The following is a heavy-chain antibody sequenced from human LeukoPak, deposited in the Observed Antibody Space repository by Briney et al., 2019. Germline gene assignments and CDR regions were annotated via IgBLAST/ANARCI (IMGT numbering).Heavy chain of an antibody. J-gene: IGHJ3*02. CDR1: GFTFSSYA. CDR2: ISYDGSNK. V-gene: IGHV3-30-3*01. CDR3: ARDLRGDAFDI. Sequence: GRSLRLSCAASGFTFSSYAXHWVRQAXXXXXEWVAVISYDGSNKYYADSVKGRFTISRDNSKNTLYLQMNSLRAEDTAVYYCARDLRGDAFDIWGQGTMVTVSS.